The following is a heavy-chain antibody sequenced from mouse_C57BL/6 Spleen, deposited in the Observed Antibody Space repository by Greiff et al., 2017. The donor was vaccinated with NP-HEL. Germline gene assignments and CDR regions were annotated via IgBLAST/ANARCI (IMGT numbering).Heavy chain of an antibody. D-gene: IGHD2-1*01. J-gene: IGHJ2*01. CDR1: GYSITSGYY. Sequence: EVKLMESGPGLVKPSQSLSLTCSVTGYSITSGYYWNWIRQFPGNKLEWMGYISYDGSNNYNPSLKNRISITRDTSKNQFFLKLNSVTTEDTATYYCAREGGYYGLDYWGQGTTLTVSS. CDR3: AREGGYYGLDY. V-gene: IGHV3-6*01. CDR2: ISYDGSN.